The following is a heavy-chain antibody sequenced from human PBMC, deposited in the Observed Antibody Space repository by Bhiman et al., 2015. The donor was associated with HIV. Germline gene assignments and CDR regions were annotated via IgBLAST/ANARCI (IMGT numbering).Heavy chain of an antibody. CDR1: GFTFSSYI. CDR3: ARDIRDDYGYYYYMDV. D-gene: IGHD4-17*01. V-gene: IGHV3-20*04. Sequence: EVQLVESGGGLVKPGGSLRLSCAASGFTFSSYIMNWVRQAPGKGLEWVSGINWNGGSTGYADSVKGRFTISRDNAKNSLYLQMNSLRAEDTALYYCARDIRDDYGYYYYMDVWGKGTTVTVSS. J-gene: IGHJ6*03. CDR2: INWNGGST.